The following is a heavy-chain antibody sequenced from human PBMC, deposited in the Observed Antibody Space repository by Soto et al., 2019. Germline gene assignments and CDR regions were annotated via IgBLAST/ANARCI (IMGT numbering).Heavy chain of an antibody. V-gene: IGHV1-69*01. D-gene: IGHD6-19*01. J-gene: IGHJ4*02. CDR1: GGTFSSYA. Sequence: QVQLVQSGAEVKKPGSPVKVSCKASGGTFSSYAISWVRQAPGQGLEWMGGIIPIFGTANYAQKFQGRVTITADESTSTAYMELSSLRSEDTAVYYCARSLSSGWSTTLDYWGQGTLVTVSS. CDR2: IIPIFGTA. CDR3: ARSLSSGWSTTLDY.